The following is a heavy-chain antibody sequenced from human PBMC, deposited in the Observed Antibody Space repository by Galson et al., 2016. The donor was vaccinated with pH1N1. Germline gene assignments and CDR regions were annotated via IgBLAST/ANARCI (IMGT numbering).Heavy chain of an antibody. V-gene: IGHV4-34*01. CDR1: GGSFSNYQ. CDR2: ISHTGST. CDR3: ARRGRWQQMGF. D-gene: IGHD5-24*01. Sequence: TLSLTCAVFGGSFSNYQWTWIRQSPGKGLEWIGEISHTGSTNYNPSLWSRLTISIDTSKSQFSLSLRSVSAADTGIYYCARRGRWQQMGFWGQGTPVSVSS. J-gene: IGHJ4*02.